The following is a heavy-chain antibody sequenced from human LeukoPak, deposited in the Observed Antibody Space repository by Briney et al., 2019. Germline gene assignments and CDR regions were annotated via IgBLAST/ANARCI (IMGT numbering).Heavy chain of an antibody. CDR2: INAGNGNT. CDR3: ARETGYCSSTSCYVLFDY. CDR1: GYTFTSYA. D-gene: IGHD2-2*01. Sequence: ASVKVSCKASGYTFTSYAMHWVRQAPGQRLEWMGWINAGNGNTKYSQEFQGRVTITRDTSASTAYMELSSLRSEDTAVYYCARETGYCSSTSCYVLFDYWGQGTLVTVSS. J-gene: IGHJ4*02. V-gene: IGHV1-3*01.